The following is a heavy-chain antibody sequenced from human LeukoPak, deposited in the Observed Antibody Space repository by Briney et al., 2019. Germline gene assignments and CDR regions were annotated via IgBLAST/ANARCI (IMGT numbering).Heavy chain of an antibody. CDR1: GFTFSSYG. CDR2: IRYDGSNK. V-gene: IGHV3-30*02. CDR3: ARDYDGEVAVPANWFAP. Sequence: GGSLRLSCAASGFTFSSYGMHWVRQAPGKGLEWVAFIRYDGSNKYYADSVKGRFTISRDNSKNTLYLQMNSLRAEDTAVYFCARDYDGEVAVPANWFAPWGQGTLVTVSS. J-gene: IGHJ5*02. D-gene: IGHD2-15*01.